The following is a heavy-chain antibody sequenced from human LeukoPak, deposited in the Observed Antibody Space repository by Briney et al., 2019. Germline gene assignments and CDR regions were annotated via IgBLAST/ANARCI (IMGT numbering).Heavy chain of an antibody. D-gene: IGHD3-10*01. CDR1: GYTFTGYY. CDR2: INPNSGGT. CDR3: ARAILWFGEWEEY. Sequence: GASVKVSCKASGYTFTGYYMHWVRQAPGQGLEWMGRINPNSGGTNYAQKFQGRVTMTRDTSISTAYMELSRLRSDDTAVYYCARAILWFGEWEEYWGQGTLVTVSS. J-gene: IGHJ4*02. V-gene: IGHV1-2*06.